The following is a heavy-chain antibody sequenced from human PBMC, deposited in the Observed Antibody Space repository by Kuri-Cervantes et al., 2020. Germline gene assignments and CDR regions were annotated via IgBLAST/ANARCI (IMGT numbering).Heavy chain of an antibody. CDR3: ARGRQNYYYYMDV. V-gene: IGHV4-61*01. CDR2: IYYSGST. Sequence: SETLSLTCTVSGGSVSSGSHYWTWIRQPPGKRQEWIGYIYYSGSTNYNPSLKSRVTISVDTSKNQFSLKLSSVTAADTAVYYCARGRQNYYYYMDVWGKGTTVTVSS. CDR1: GGSVSSGSHY. J-gene: IGHJ6*03.